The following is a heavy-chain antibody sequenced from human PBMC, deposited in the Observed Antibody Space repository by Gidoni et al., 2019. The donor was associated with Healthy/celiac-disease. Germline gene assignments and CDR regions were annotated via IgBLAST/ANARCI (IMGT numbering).Heavy chain of an antibody. Sequence: EVQLLESGGGLVQPAGSLRLSCAASGFTFSRHAMSWVRQAPGQGLEWVSAISGSGGSTYYADSVKGRFTISRDNSKNTLYLQMNSLRAEDTAVYYCAKRYYDFWSGPGEGWGMDVWGQGTTVTVSS. J-gene: IGHJ6*02. V-gene: IGHV3-23*01. CDR1: GFTFSRHA. CDR3: AKRYYDFWSGPGEGWGMDV. CDR2: ISGSGGST. D-gene: IGHD3-3*01.